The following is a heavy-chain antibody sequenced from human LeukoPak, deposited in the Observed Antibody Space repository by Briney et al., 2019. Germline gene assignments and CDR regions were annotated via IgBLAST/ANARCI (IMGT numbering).Heavy chain of an antibody. J-gene: IGHJ6*04. V-gene: IGHV4-38-2*02. CDR1: GYSISSGYY. CDR2: IYHSGNT. D-gene: IGHD1-7*01. CDR3: ARERMELPDYYYYYGMDV. Sequence: SETLSLTCAVSGYSISSGYYWGWIRQPPGKGLEWIGSIYHSGNTYYNPSLKSRVTISVDTSKNQFSLKLSSVTAADTAVYYCARERMELPDYYYYYGMDVWGKGTTVTVSS.